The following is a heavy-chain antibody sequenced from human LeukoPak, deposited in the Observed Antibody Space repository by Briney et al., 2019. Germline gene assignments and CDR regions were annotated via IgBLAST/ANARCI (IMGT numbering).Heavy chain of an antibody. Sequence: SETLSLTCTVSDDSISSSSYYWGWIRQPPGKRLEWIGTIYYSGSTYYNPSLNSRGTISVDTSRNQFSLKLNSVTAADTAVYYCATSTDYCSSTSCYMNPIWGRFDYWGQGTLVTVSS. CDR2: IYYSGST. V-gene: IGHV4-39*01. J-gene: IGHJ4*02. CDR1: DDSISSSSYY. CDR3: ATSTDYCSSTSCYMNPIWGRFDY. D-gene: IGHD2-2*02.